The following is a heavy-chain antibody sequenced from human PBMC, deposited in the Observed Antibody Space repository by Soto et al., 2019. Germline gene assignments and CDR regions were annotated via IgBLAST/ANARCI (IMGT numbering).Heavy chain of an antibody. CDR1: GASISSSY. CDR3: ARGGNRYSSTSSGVGGFGY. V-gene: IGHV4-59*01. J-gene: IGHJ4*02. Sequence: LSLTCTVSGASISSSYWSWIRQPPGKGLEWIGYIFHSGTTNYNPSLKSRVTISVDTSKNQFSLNLSSLTTADTAVYFCARGGNRYSSTSSGVGGFGYWGQGTLVTVSS. CDR2: IFHSGTT. D-gene: IGHD6-6*01.